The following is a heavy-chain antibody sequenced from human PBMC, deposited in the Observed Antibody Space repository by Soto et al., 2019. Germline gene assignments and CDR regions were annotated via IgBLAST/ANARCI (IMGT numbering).Heavy chain of an antibody. V-gene: IGHV4-34*01. CDR2: INHSGST. Sequence: SETLSLTCAVYGGSFSGYHWSWIRQPPGKGLEWIGEINHSGSTNYNPSLKSRVTISVDTSKNQFSLKLSSVTAADTAVYYCARGPITMVRGVIISSVWLYYYYGVLVSCPTPTVTVSS. J-gene: IGHJ6*02. CDR1: GGSFSGYH. CDR3: ARGPITMVRGVIISSVWLYYYYGVLV. D-gene: IGHD3-10*01.